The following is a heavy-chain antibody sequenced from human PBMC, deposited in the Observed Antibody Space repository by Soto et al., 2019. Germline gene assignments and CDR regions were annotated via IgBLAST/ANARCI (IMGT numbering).Heavy chain of an antibody. J-gene: IGHJ4*02. Sequence: WGSLNLTCSASGFTFINYGMSWVRQAPGKGLEWVSSISSSGGTPYYEDSVKGRFIISRDNSKDTLFLQMHSLRAEDTAVYFCARGLYDNSAYYCPNWGQGTLVTAS. D-gene: IGHD3-22*01. CDR1: GFTFINYG. CDR2: ISSSGGTP. CDR3: ARGLYDNSAYYCPN. V-gene: IGHV3-23*01.